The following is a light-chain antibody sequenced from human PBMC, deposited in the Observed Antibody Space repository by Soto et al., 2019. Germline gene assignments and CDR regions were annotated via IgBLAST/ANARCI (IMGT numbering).Light chain of an antibody. J-gene: IGKJ4*01. Sequence: DIQMTQSPSTLYASVGDRVTITCRASQSIGASLAWFQQKPGKAPNLLMYKASSLESGVPSRFSGSGSGTEFPLTISTLQPDDFATYYCQQYNSSPLTFGGGTKVEIK. CDR3: QQYNSSPLT. CDR2: KAS. V-gene: IGKV1-5*03. CDR1: QSIGAS.